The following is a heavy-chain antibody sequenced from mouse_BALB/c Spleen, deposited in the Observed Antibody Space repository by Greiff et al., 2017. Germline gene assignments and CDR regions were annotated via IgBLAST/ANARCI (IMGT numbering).Heavy chain of an antibody. Sequence: EVNVVESGGDLVKPGGSLKLSCAASGFTFSSYGMSWVRQTPDKRLEWVATISSGGSYTYYPDSVKGRFTISRDNAKNTLYLQMSSLKSEDTAMYYCARHRTYWGQGTLVTVSA. CDR1: GFTFSSYG. J-gene: IGHJ3*01. CDR2: ISSGGSYT. V-gene: IGHV5-6*01. CDR3: ARHRTY.